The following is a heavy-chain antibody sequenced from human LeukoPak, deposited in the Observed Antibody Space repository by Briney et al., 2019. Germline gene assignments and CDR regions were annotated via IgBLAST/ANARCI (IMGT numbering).Heavy chain of an antibody. Sequence: GASVKVSCKASGYTFTSYDISWVRQAPGQGLEWMGWISAYNGNTNYAQKLQGRVTMTTDTSTSTAYMELRSLRSDDTAVYYCARDKGYDFWSGSYTRAYYYYGMDVWGQGTTVTVSS. CDR3: ARDKGYDFWSGSYTRAYYYYGMDV. J-gene: IGHJ6*02. D-gene: IGHD3-3*01. CDR1: GYTFTSYD. V-gene: IGHV1-18*01. CDR2: ISAYNGNT.